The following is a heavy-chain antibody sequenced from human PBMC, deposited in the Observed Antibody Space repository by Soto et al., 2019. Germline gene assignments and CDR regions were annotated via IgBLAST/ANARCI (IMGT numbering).Heavy chain of an antibody. D-gene: IGHD2-15*01. CDR2: IYYSGST. CDR1: GGSVSSGSYY. V-gene: IGHV4-61*01. CDR3: ARGYCSGGSCYHYYYGMDV. J-gene: IGHJ6*02. Sequence: SETLSLTCTVSGGSVSSGSYYWSWIRQPPGKGLEWIGYIYYSGSTNYNPSLKSRVTISVDTSKNQFSLKLSSVTAADTAVYYCARGYCSGGSCYHYYYGMDVWGQGTTVTVSS.